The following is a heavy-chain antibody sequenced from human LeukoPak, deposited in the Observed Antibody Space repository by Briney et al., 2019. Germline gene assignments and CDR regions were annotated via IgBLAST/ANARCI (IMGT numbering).Heavy chain of an antibody. V-gene: IGHV4-59*08. CDR3: ARLDYGDFTADY. Sequence: RTSETLSLTCTVSGGSISSYYWSWIRQPPGKGLEWIGYIYYSGSTNYNPSLKSRVTISVDTSKNQFSLKLSSVTAADTAVYYCARLDYGDFTADYWGQGTLVTVSS. J-gene: IGHJ4*02. CDR2: IYYSGST. CDR1: GGSISSYY. D-gene: IGHD4-17*01.